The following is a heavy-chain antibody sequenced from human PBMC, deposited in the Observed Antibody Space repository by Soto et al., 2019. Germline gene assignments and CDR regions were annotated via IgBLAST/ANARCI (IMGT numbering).Heavy chain of an antibody. V-gene: IGHV3-53*01. D-gene: IGHD3-10*01. Sequence: GGSLRLSCAASGFTVSSNYMSWVRQAPGKGLEWVSVIYSGGSTYYADSVKGRFTISRDNSKNTLYLQMNSLRAEDTAVYYCARDGATMVRGVIITRDWYFDLWGRGTLVTAPQ. J-gene: IGHJ2*01. CDR2: IYSGGST. CDR1: GFTVSSNY. CDR3: ARDGATMVRGVIITRDWYFDL.